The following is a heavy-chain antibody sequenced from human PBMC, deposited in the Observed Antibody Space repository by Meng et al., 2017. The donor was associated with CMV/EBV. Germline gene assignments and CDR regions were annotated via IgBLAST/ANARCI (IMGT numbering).Heavy chain of an antibody. CDR1: GGTFSSYA. J-gene: IGHJ4*02. D-gene: IGHD2-2*02. Sequence: SVKVSCKASGGTFSSYAISWVRQAPGQGLEWMGGIIPILGIANYAQKFQGRVTITADKSTSTAYMELSSLRSEDTAVYYCARVESRTYCSSTSCYISYFDYWGQGTLVTVSS. CDR3: ARVESRTYCSSTSCYISYFDY. CDR2: IIPILGIA. V-gene: IGHV1-69*10.